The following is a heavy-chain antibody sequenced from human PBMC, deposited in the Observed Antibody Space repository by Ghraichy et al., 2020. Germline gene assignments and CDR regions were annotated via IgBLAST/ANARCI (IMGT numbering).Heavy chain of an antibody. CDR3: ARKWRSNMITFGGVIVLAAFDI. Sequence: SETLSLTCAVYGGSFSGYYWSWIRQPPGKGLEWIGEINHSGSTNYNPSLKSRVTISVDTSKNQFSLKLSSVTAADTAVYYCARKWRSNMITFGGVIVLAAFDIWGQGTMVTVSS. D-gene: IGHD3-16*02. CDR2: INHSGST. J-gene: IGHJ3*02. V-gene: IGHV4-34*01. CDR1: GGSFSGYY.